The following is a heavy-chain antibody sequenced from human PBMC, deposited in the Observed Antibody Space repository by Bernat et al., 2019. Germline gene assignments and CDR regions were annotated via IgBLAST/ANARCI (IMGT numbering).Heavy chain of an antibody. J-gene: IGHJ5*02. D-gene: IGHD4-17*01. CDR1: GYSISSGYY. CDR3: SRGGDYLWGPTNWFDP. Sequence: QVQLQESGPGLVKPSETLSLTCAVSGYSISSGYYWGWIRQPPGQGLEWIGSIYHSGSTYYNPSLKSRVTISVDTSKSQFSLRLSSVTAADTAVYYWSRGGDYLWGPTNWFDPWGQGTLVTVSS. CDR2: IYHSGST. V-gene: IGHV4-38-2*01.